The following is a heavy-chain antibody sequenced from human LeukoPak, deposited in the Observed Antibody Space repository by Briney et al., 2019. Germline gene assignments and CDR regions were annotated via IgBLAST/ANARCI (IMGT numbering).Heavy chain of an antibody. CDR3: AKGGPEASAGLSWFDP. Sequence: SETLSLTCTVSGGSISNYYWYWMRQPPGKGLECIGYTYYSGNANYNPSLKSRVTISVDTSKSQFSLKVTSVTAADTAVYYCAKGGPEASAGLSWFDPWGQGTLVTVSS. CDR2: TYYSGNA. V-gene: IGHV4-59*01. D-gene: IGHD1-14*01. J-gene: IGHJ5*02. CDR1: GGSISNYY.